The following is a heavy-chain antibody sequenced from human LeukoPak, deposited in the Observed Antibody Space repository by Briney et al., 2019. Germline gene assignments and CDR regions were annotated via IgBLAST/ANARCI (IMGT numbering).Heavy chain of an antibody. V-gene: IGHV3-30*04. D-gene: IGHD3-22*01. CDR3: ARESEKNYYDTNLNWFDP. CDR1: GFSFSSYA. J-gene: IGHJ5*02. CDR2: IPSDGSKK. Sequence: GGSLRLSCAASGFSFSSYAIHWVRQAPAKGLEWVAVIPSDGSKKYYADSVKGRFTISRDNSKNTLYLQMNSLRAEDTAVYYCARESEKNYYDTNLNWFDPWGQGTLVTVSS.